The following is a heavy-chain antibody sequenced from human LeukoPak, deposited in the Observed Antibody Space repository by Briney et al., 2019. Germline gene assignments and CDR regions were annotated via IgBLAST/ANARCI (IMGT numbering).Heavy chain of an antibody. CDR3: ARSGNYLSDVY. V-gene: IGHV4-34*01. D-gene: IGHD3-3*01. CDR2: INHSGST. CDR1: GGSFSGYY. J-gene: IGHJ4*02. Sequence: SETLSLTCAVYGGSFSGYYWSWIRQPPGKGLDWIGEINHSGSTNYNPSLKSRVTISIDTSKKQFSLNLNSMTAADTAVYFCARSGNYLSDVYWGQGTLVTVSS.